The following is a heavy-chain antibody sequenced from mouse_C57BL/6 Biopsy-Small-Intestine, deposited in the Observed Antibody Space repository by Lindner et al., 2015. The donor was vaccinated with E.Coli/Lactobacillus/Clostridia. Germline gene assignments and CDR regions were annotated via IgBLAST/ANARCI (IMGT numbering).Heavy chain of an antibody. CDR1: GFPINSDCY. D-gene: IGHD1-1*01. CDR2: TFYSGIT. J-gene: IGHJ1*03. Sequence: EVQLQESGPSLVRPSQTLSLTCTVTGFPINSDCYWIWIRQFPGNKLEYIGYTFYSGITYYNPSLESRTYITRDTSKNQFSLKLSSVTTEDTATYYCARYYYSSTYWYFDVWGTGTTVTASS. CDR3: ARYYYSSTYWYFDV. V-gene: IGHV3-3*01.